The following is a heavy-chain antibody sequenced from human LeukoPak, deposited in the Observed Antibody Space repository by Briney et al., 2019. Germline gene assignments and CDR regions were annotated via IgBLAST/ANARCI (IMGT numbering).Heavy chain of an antibody. J-gene: IGHJ4*02. CDR1: GFTFSTYA. D-gene: IGHD6-19*01. Sequence: GGSLRLSCSAPGFTFSTYAMHWVRQAPRKGLEYVADITGNGDSTYYADSVKGRFTISRDNSKNTLYLQMSSLRVEDTAVYYCVKDLSSVGSGWYGGDYWCQGTLVTVSS. CDR2: ITGNGDST. V-gene: IGHV3-64D*09. CDR3: VKDLSSVGSGWYGGDY.